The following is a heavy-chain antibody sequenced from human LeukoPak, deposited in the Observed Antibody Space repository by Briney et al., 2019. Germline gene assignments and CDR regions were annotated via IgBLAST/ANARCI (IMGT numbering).Heavy chain of an antibody. Sequence: GGSLRLSCAASGFTVSNTYISWVRQAPGKGLEWVSVISGSGDNTYYADSVKGRLTISRDNSKNTLYLQMNSLRGEDTAVYYCAKHKENYGDSCLDDYWGQGTLVTVSS. CDR1: GFTVSNTY. CDR2: ISGSGDNT. D-gene: IGHD4-17*01. V-gene: IGHV3-23*01. CDR3: AKHKENYGDSCLDDY. J-gene: IGHJ4*02.